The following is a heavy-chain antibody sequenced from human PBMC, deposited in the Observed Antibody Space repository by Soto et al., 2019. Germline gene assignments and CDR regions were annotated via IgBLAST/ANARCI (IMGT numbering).Heavy chain of an antibody. V-gene: IGHV3-7*03. CDR1: GFTFSSHW. Sequence: EVQLVESGGGLVKPGGSLRLSCATAGFTFSSHWMFWVRQAPGKGLEWVANINQDGSKKYYVDSVKGRFTISRDNGKNSLFLQMNTLRAEDTAVYYCAEGTTGWGQGTLVTVSS. CDR2: INQDGSKK. D-gene: IGHD3-10*01. CDR3: AEGTTG. J-gene: IGHJ4*02.